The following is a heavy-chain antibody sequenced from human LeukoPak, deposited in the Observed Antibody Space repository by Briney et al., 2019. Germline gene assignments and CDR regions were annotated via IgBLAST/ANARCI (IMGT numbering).Heavy chain of an antibody. J-gene: IGHJ4*02. CDR3: ARGVDISSYYFDY. CDR1: GDSISNDY. V-gene: IGHV4-59*01. D-gene: IGHD3-3*02. CDR2: IYYTGST. Sequence: SSETLSLTCTVSGDSISNDYWTWIRQPPGKGLEWIGYIYYTGSTNYSPSLKSRVTISLDSSKSQFSLNLTSVTAADSAVYFCARGVDISSYYFDYWGQGTLVTVSS.